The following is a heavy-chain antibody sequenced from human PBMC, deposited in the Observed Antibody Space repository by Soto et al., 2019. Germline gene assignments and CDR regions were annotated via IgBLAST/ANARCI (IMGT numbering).Heavy chain of an antibody. CDR3: ASSNAGGNFRSGDNWFDP. CDR1: GGTFSSYA. CDR2: IIPIFGTA. D-gene: IGHD3-10*01. J-gene: IGHJ5*02. Sequence: SVKVSCKASGGTFSSYAISWVRQAPGQGLEWMGGIIPIFGTANYAQKFQGRVTITADESTSTAYMELSSLRSEDTAVYYCASSNAGGNFRSGDNWFDPWGQGTLVTVSS. V-gene: IGHV1-69*13.